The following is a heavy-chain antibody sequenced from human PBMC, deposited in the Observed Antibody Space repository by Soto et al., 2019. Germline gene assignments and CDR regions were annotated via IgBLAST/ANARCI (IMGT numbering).Heavy chain of an antibody. D-gene: IGHD3-22*01. Sequence: ETLSLTXIVSGGSISSYYWSWIRQSPGKGLEWIGYIYYSGSTNYNPSLKSRVTISVDTSKNQFSLRAEDTAVYYCARRGPDYYDSSVYYYYDYWGQGTLVTVSS. J-gene: IGHJ4*02. V-gene: IGHV4-59*01. CDR3: ARRGPDYYDSSVYYYYDY. CDR2: IYYSGST. CDR1: GGSISSYY.